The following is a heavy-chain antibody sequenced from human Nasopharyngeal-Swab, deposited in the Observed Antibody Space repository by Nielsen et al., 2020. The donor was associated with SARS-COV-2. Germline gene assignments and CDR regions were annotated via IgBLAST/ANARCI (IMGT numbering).Heavy chain of an antibody. Sequence: GESLKISCAASGFTVSSSFMSWVRQAPGKGPEWVSIIYKGGNTYYADSVKGRFTISRDNFKNTLYLQMNSLRVEDTAVYYCARERAAAANWFDPWGQGTLVTVSS. CDR1: GFTVSSSF. V-gene: IGHV3-53*01. CDR2: IYKGGNT. CDR3: ARERAAAANWFDP. D-gene: IGHD6-13*01. J-gene: IGHJ5*02.